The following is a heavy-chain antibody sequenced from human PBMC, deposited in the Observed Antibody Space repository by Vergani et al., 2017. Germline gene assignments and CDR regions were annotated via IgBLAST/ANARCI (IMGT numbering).Heavy chain of an antibody. J-gene: IGHJ4*02. CDR3: ARDGAGTIDFDY. CDR1: GFTFSSYG. D-gene: IGHD1-26*01. Sequence: QVQLVESGGGVVQPGRSLRLSCAASGFTFSSYGMHWVRQAPGKGLEWVSRVGFDGSDTVYADSVKGRFTISKDSAMNTVHLQMTNVRAEDTAVYFCARDGAGTIDFDYWGPGILVTVSS. V-gene: IGHV3-33*01. CDR2: VGFDGSDT.